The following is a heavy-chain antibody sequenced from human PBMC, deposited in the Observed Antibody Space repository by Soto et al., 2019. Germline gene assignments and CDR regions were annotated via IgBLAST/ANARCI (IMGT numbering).Heavy chain of an antibody. CDR2: IYTSGST. Sequence: SETLSLTCTVSGGSISSYYWSWIRQPAGKGLEWIGRIYTSGSTNYNPPLKSRVTMSVDTSKNQFSLKLSSVTAADTAVYYCARCGDYDYYYYYGMDVWGQGTTVTVSS. CDR1: GGSISSYY. CDR3: ARCGDYDYYYYYGMDV. V-gene: IGHV4-4*07. D-gene: IGHD4-17*01. J-gene: IGHJ6*02.